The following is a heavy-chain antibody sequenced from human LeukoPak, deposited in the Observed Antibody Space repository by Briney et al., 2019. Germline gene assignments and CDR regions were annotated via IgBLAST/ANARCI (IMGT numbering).Heavy chain of an antibody. V-gene: IGHV3-23*01. D-gene: IGHD4-17*01. CDR3: ARSRYLDYVEPPCLDY. CDR1: GFTFSSYA. Sequence: GGSLRLSCAASGFTFSSYAMSWVRQAPGKGLEWVSAISGSGGSTYYADSVKGRFTISRDNSKNTLYLQMNSLRAEDTAVYYCARSRYLDYVEPPCLDYWGRGTLVTVSS. J-gene: IGHJ4*02. CDR2: ISGSGGST.